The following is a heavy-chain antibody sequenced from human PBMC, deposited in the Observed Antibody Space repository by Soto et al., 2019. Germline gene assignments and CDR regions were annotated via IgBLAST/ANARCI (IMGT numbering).Heavy chain of an antibody. CDR3: ARQSVLLWFGEPEYYFDY. D-gene: IGHD3-10*01. CDR2: IYPGDSDT. CDR1: GYSFTSYL. V-gene: IGHV5-51*01. J-gene: IGHJ4*02. Sequence: PGESLKISCKCSGYSFTSYLFGWVRQMPGKGLEWMGIIYPGDSDTRYSPSFQGQVTISADKSISTAYLQWSSLKASDTAMYYCARQSVLLWFGEPEYYFDYWGKGTLVTVSS.